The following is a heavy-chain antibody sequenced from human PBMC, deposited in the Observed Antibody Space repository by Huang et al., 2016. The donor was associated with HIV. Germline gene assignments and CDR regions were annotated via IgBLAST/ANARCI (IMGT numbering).Heavy chain of an antibody. CDR2: ISPILGIP. D-gene: IGHD6-13*01. Sequence: QVQLVQSGAEVKKPGSSVKVSCKASGGSFSSQAISWVRQAPGQGLEWMGGISPILGIPNYAQKCQGRVTSTADDSTSTAYMELNTLGSADTAMYYCARGLHNIASSPPDSWGQGTLVTVSS. V-gene: IGHV1-69*01. J-gene: IGHJ4*02. CDR1: GGSFSSQA. CDR3: ARGLHNIASSPPDS.